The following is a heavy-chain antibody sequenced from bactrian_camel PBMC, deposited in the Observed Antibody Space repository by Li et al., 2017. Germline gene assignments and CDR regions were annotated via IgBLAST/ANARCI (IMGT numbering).Heavy chain of an antibody. CDR2: NYTGTATT. J-gene: IGHJ4*01. Sequence: QVQLVESGGGSVQSGGSLRLSCEISLYIYSSYCMGWFRQAPGKERAAVAANYTGTATTYVADSVKGRFAISEDKDKNVLYLQMNNLQPEDTAMYYCAAPRFSTGAAFICGYCSGGYCDTLGGAAGGRGTQVTVS. CDR3: AAPRFSTGAAFICGYCSGGYCDTLGGAA. D-gene: IGHD2*01. V-gene: IGHV3S1*01. CDR1: LYIYSSYC.